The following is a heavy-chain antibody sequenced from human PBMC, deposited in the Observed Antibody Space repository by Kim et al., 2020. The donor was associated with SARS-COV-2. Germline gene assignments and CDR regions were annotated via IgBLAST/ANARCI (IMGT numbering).Heavy chain of an antibody. CDR2: GSNK. Sequence: GSNKYYADSLKGRFTISRDNSKNTLYLQMNSLRAEDTAVYYCARGTPPFDYWGQGTLVTVSS. CDR3: ARGTPPFDY. D-gene: IGHD2-15*01. V-gene: IGHV3-30*01. J-gene: IGHJ4*02.